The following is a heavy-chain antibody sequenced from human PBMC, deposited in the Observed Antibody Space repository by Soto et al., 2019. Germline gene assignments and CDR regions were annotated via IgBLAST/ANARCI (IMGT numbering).Heavy chain of an antibody. J-gene: IGHJ4*02. V-gene: IGHV1-69*04. Sequence: SVKVSCTASGGRFSSYTISWVRQAPGQGLEWMGRIIPILGIANYARKLQGRVTMTTDTSTSTAYMELRSLRSDDTAVYYCARDLSSWYDYWGQGTLVTVSS. CDR3: ARDLSSWYDY. CDR2: IIPILGIA. CDR1: GGRFSSYT. D-gene: IGHD6-13*01.